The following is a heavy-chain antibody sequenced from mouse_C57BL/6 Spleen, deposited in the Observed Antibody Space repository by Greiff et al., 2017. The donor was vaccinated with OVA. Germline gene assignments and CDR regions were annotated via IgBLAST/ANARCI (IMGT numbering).Heavy chain of an antibody. D-gene: IGHD1-1*01. CDR2: IDPSDSYT. J-gene: IGHJ4*01. CDR3: ARWATVVANDAMDY. V-gene: IGHV1-69*01. Sequence: QVQLQQPGAELVMPGASVKLSCKASGYTFTSYWMHWVKQRPGQGLEWIGEIDPSDSYTNYNQKFKGKSTLTVDKSSSTAYMQLSSLTSEDSAVYDCARWATVVANDAMDYWGQGTSVTVSS. CDR1: GYTFTSYW.